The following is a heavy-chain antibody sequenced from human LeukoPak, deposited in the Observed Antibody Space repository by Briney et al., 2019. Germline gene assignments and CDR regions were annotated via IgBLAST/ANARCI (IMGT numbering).Heavy chain of an antibody. D-gene: IGHD6-6*01. CDR3: ARQNGQLVNY. Sequence: SETLSLTCTVSGGSISSYYWSWIRQPPGKGLEWIGYVSDSGSTNYNPSLKSRVTISVDTSKNQFSLKLSSVTAADTAVYYCARQNGQLVNYWGQGILVTVSS. V-gene: IGHV4-59*08. CDR1: GGSISSYY. CDR2: VSDSGST. J-gene: IGHJ4*02.